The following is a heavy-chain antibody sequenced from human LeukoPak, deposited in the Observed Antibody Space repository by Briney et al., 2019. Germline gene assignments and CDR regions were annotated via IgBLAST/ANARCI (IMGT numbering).Heavy chain of an antibody. CDR2: INPNSGGT. CDR1: GYTFTAYY. Sequence: ASVKASCKASGYTFTAYYMHWVRQAPGQGLEWMGWINPNSGGTNYAQKFQGRVTMTRDTSISTAYMELNRLTSDDRAMYYCARVGGVYAFDIWGQGTMVTVSS. V-gene: IGHV1-2*02. J-gene: IGHJ3*02. CDR3: ARVGGVYAFDI. D-gene: IGHD1-26*01.